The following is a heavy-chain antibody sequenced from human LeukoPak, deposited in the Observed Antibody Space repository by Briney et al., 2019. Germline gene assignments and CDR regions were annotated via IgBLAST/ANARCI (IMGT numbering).Heavy chain of an antibody. CDR2: IRYDGSNK. CDR3: AKDPPSITGTTNYMDV. Sequence: PGGSLRLSCAASGFTFSSYGMHWVRQAPGKGLEWVAFIRYDGSNKYYADSVKGRFTISRDNSKNTLYLQMNSLRAEDTAVYYCAKDPPSITGTTNYMDVWGKGTTVTVSS. D-gene: IGHD1-7*01. V-gene: IGHV3-30*02. J-gene: IGHJ6*03. CDR1: GFTFSSYG.